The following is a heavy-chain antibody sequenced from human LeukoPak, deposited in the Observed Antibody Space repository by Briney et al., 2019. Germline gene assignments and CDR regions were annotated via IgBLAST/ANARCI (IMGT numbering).Heavy chain of an antibody. CDR3: ARAGDDYGDYVPYYFDY. Sequence: SETLSLTCTVSGSSISSYYWSWIRQPPGKGLEWIGYIYYSGSTNYNPSLKSRVTISVDTSKNQFSLKLSSVTAADTAVYYCARAGDDYGDYVPYYFDYWGQGTLVTVSS. V-gene: IGHV4-59*01. CDR2: IYYSGST. CDR1: GSSISSYY. D-gene: IGHD4-17*01. J-gene: IGHJ4*02.